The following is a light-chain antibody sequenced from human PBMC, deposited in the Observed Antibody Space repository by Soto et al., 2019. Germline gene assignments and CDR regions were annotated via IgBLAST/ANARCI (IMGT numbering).Light chain of an antibody. CDR3: QQYNNWTWT. V-gene: IGKV3-15*01. J-gene: IGKJ1*01. CDR2: GAS. Sequence: DIVMTQSPATLSVSPGERATLSCRASQSVSSNLAWYQQKPGQAPRLLIYGASTRATGIPARFSVSGSGTEFTLTISSLKSEDFAVYYGQQYNNWTWTFGQGTKVDIK. CDR1: QSVSSN.